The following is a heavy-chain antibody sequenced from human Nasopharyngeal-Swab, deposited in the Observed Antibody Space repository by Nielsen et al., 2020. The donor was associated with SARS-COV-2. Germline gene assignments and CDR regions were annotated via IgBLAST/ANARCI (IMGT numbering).Heavy chain of an antibody. Sequence: RGSLRLSCAASGFTFSSYSMNWVRQAPGKGLEWVSSISSSSSYIYYADSVKGRFTISRDNAKNSLYLQMNSLRAEDTAVYYCARDRATYCSSTSCPWFDPWGQGTLVTVSS. CDR3: ARDRATYCSSTSCPWFDP. CDR2: ISSSSSYI. D-gene: IGHD2-2*01. V-gene: IGHV3-21*01. J-gene: IGHJ5*02. CDR1: GFTFSSYS.